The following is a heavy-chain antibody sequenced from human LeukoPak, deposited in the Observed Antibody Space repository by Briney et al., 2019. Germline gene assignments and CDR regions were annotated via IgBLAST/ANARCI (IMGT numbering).Heavy chain of an antibody. CDR2: INHSGNT. CDR1: GEFFGGSY. J-gene: IGHJ4*02. Sequence: SETLSLTCTVHGEFFGGSYWNWIRQSPGKGLEWIGEINHSGNTNYNPSLKSRVTISVDTSQKQFSLRLSSVTAADTAVYYCAREMVRGIRWLDNWGQGTLVTVSS. CDR3: AREMVRGIRWLDN. D-gene: IGHD3-10*01. V-gene: IGHV4-34*01.